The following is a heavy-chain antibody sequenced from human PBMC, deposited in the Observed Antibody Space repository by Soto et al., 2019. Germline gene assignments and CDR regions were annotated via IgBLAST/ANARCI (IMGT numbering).Heavy chain of an antibody. Sequence: GGSLRLSCAASGFNFSTYTMNWVRQAPGKGLEWVSSISSSNRYIYYADSVKGRFTISRDDAKNSLYLQMNSLRAEDTAVYYCARDRCSGGSCYRTYAFDIWGQGTLVT. CDR3: ARDRCSGGSCYRTYAFDI. V-gene: IGHV3-21*06. CDR1: GFNFSTYT. CDR2: ISSSNRYI. D-gene: IGHD2-15*01. J-gene: IGHJ3*02.